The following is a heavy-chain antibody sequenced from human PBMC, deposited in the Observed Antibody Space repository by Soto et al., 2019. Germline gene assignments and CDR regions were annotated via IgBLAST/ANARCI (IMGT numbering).Heavy chain of an antibody. V-gene: IGHV1-24*01. CDR1: GYTLTELS. D-gene: IGHD4-17*01. Sequence: GASVKVSCKVSGYTLTELSMHWVRQTPGRGPEWMGGFDPEDGKRIYAQKFQGRITMTEDTRTDTAYMELSSLRSDDTAVYYCAAAVTTIWALFDYWGQGSLVTVSS. CDR3: AAAVTTIWALFDY. CDR2: FDPEDGKR. J-gene: IGHJ4*02.